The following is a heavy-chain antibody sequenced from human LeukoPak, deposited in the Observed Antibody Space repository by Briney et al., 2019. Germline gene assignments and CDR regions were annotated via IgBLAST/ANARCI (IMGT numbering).Heavy chain of an antibody. D-gene: IGHD3-10*01. CDR1: SDSITSSSYL. CDR2: IYSNGHI. CDR3: ARRHYGSGNIDS. J-gene: IGHJ4*02. Sequence: SETLSLTCSVSSDSITSSSYLWVWVRQPPGKGLEWIGDIYSNGHISYNPSLKSRAAISVDTSKNQFSLNLSSVTAADTAVYYCARRHYGSGNIDSWGQGTLVTVSS. V-gene: IGHV4-39*01.